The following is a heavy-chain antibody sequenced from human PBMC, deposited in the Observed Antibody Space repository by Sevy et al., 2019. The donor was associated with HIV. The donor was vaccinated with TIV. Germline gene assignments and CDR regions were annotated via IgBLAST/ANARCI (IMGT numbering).Heavy chain of an antibody. CDR2: ITISGSSI. J-gene: IGHJ4*02. CDR3: AGDLPPSATTVAHFDY. CDR1: GFTFSSYE. V-gene: IGHV3-48*03. Sequence: GGSLRLSCTASGFTFSSYEMNWVRQAPGKGLEWVSYITISGSSIYYSDSVRGRFTVSRDNAKNSLYLQMKSLRAEDTAVYYCAGDLPPSATTVAHFDYWGRGTLVTVSS. D-gene: IGHD4-17*01.